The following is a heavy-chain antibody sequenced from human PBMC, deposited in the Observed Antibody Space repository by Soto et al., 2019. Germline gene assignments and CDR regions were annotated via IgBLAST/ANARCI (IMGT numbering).Heavy chain of an antibody. V-gene: IGHV4-59*01. CDR3: AQKDPLNSGMDV. J-gene: IGHJ6*02. CDR1: GGSISSYY. CDR2: IYYSGST. Sequence: SETLSLTCTVSGGSISSYYWSWIRQPPGKGLEWIGYIYYSGSTNYNPSLKSRVTISVDTSKNQFSLKLSSVTAADTAVYYCAQKDPLNSGMDVWGQGTTVTVSS.